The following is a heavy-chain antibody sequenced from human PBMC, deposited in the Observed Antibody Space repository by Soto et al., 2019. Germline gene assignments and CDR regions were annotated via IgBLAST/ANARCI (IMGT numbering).Heavy chain of an antibody. Sequence: QLQLQESGPGLVKPSETLSLTCTVSGGSISSSSYYWGWIRQPPGKGLEWIGSIYYSGSTYYNPSLKSQVTISVDTSKSQFSLKLSSVTAADTAVYYCASHAVHSSGFTDYWGQGTLVTVSS. CDR2: IYYSGST. CDR1: GGSISSSSYY. J-gene: IGHJ4*02. CDR3: ASHAVHSSGFTDY. D-gene: IGHD6-19*01. V-gene: IGHV4-39*01.